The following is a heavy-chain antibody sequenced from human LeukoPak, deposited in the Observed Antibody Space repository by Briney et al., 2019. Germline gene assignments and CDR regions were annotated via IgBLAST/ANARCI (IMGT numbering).Heavy chain of an antibody. CDR3: ARVTFGGSGWYPAY. CDR1: GYTFTGYY. D-gene: IGHD6-19*01. V-gene: IGHV1-2*02. Sequence: ASVKVSCKASGYTFTGYYMHWVRQAPGQGLEWMGWINPNSGGTNYAQKFQGRVTMTRDTSISTAYMELSRLRSDDTAVYCCARVTFGGSGWYPAYWGQGTLVTVSS. J-gene: IGHJ4*02. CDR2: INPNSGGT.